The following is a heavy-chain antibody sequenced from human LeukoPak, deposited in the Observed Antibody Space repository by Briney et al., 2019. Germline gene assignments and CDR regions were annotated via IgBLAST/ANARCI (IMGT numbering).Heavy chain of an antibody. D-gene: IGHD3-10*01. CDR1: GGSISRGGHY. CDR3: ARSNYGSGSYHNN. CDR2: IYYSGTT. J-gene: IGHJ4*02. V-gene: IGHV4-31*03. Sequence: PSETLSPTCTVSGGSISRGGHYWGWVPQPPGKGPEWIGYIYYSGTTYYNPSLQSRVTISVDTSKNQFSLKLSSVTAADTAVYYCARSNYGSGSYHNNWGQGTLVTVSS.